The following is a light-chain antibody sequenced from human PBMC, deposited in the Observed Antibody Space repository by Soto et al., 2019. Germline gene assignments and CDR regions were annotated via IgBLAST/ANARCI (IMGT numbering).Light chain of an antibody. J-gene: IGKJ1*01. CDR1: QRIDSK. V-gene: IGKV3-15*01. CDR3: QQYKSWRT. Sequence: IVMTQSPATLSVSPGERATLSCRAGQRIDSKLAWYQQRPGQAPRLLIYAASTRPTGIPARFSGSGSGTEFTLTISGLQSEDFGVYYCQQYKSWRTFGQGTNVEIK. CDR2: AAS.